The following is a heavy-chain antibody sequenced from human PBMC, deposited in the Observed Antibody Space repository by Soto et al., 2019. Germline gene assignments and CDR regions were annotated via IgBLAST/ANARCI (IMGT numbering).Heavy chain of an antibody. CDR3: AREGSGSYLVL. CDR1: GYSLTGYY. CDR2: INPSDGTS. J-gene: IGHJ4*02. V-gene: IGHV1-46*01. D-gene: IGHD3-22*01. Sequence: ASVKVSCKASGYSLTGYYIHWVRQAPGQGLEWLGRINPSDGTSAYTQQFQGRFFMTRDTSTSTVFMELNSLKSQDTALYFCAREGSGSYLVLWGQGTLVTVSS.